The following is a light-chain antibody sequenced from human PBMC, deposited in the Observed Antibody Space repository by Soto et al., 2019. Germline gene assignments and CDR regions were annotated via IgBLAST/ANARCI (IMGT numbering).Light chain of an antibody. CDR1: QSVSSNY. J-gene: IGKJ4*01. CDR2: SAS. V-gene: IGKV3-20*01. CDR3: QHYVSSPVT. Sequence: EIVLTQSPGTLSLSPGERATLSCRASQSVSSNYLAWYQQKPGQAPRLLFYSASSRTTGVPDRFSGSGSGTDFTLTISRLEPEDFAVYYCQHYVSSPVTFVGGTKVEIK.